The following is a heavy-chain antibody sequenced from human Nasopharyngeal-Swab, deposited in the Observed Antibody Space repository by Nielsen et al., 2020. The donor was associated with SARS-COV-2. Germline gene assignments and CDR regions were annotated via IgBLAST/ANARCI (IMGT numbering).Heavy chain of an antibody. V-gene: IGHV4-39*01. CDR2: FYYSGST. CDR1: GGSISSSSYY. CDR3: ARHASYYDSSGPFDY. J-gene: IGHJ4*02. D-gene: IGHD3-22*01. Sequence: GSLRLSCTVSGGSISSSSYYWGWIRQPPGKGLEWIGSFYYSGSTYYNPSLKSRVTISVDTSKNQFSLKLSSVTAADTAVYYCARHASYYDSSGPFDYWGQGTLVTVSS.